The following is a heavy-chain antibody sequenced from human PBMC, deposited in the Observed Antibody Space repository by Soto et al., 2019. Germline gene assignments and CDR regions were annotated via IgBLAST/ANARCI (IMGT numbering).Heavy chain of an antibody. CDR1: GGSISSGGYY. V-gene: IGHV4-31*03. Sequence: QVQLQESGPGLVKPSQILSLTRTVSGGSISSGGYYWSWIRQHPGKGLEWIGYIYYSGSTYYNPSLKSRVTISVDTSKNQFSLKLSSVTAADTAVYYCAREWGWFGELHNWFDPWGQGTLVTVSS. J-gene: IGHJ5*02. CDR3: AREWGWFGELHNWFDP. D-gene: IGHD3-10*01. CDR2: IYYSGST.